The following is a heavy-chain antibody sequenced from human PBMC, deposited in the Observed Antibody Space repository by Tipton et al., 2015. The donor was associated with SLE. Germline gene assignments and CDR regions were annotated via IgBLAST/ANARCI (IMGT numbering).Heavy chain of an antibody. J-gene: IGHJ3*02. CDR1: GGSIISGSNY. D-gene: IGHD3-3*01. Sequence: TLSLTCTVSGGSIISGSNYWNWIRQSAGKGLEWIGHIYFIGSTNYNPSLKSRATISLDTSKNQFSLQLSSVTAADTAVYYCAREEENDFWSGGDAFDIWGQGTMVTVSS. CDR2: IYFIGST. CDR3: AREEENDFWSGGDAFDI. V-gene: IGHV4-61*09.